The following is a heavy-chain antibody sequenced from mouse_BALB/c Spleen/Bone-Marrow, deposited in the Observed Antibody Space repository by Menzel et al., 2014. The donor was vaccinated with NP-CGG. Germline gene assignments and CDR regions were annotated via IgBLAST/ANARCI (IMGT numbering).Heavy chain of an antibody. CDR3: ARYGSSPYAMDY. J-gene: IGHJ4*01. Sequence: EVMLVESGGGLVKPGGSLKLSCAASGFTFSDYYMYWVRRTPEKRLEWVATISDGGSYTYYPDSVRGRFTISRDNAKNNLYLQMSSLKSEDTAMYYCARYGSSPYAMDYWGQGTSVTVSS. V-gene: IGHV5-4*02. CDR2: ISDGGSYT. CDR1: GFTFSDYY. D-gene: IGHD1-1*01.